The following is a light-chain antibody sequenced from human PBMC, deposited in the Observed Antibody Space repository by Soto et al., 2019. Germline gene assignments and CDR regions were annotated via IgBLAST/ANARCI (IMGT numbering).Light chain of an antibody. V-gene: IGLV1-51*01. CDR1: SSNIGGNS. CDR3: GSWDSSLSAYV. J-gene: IGLJ1*01. Sequence: QSVLTQPPSVSAAPGHKATISCSGSSSNIGGNSVSWYQQLPGTAPKLLIYDDNKRPSGIPDRFSGSKSGTSATLGITGFQTGDEADYYCGSWDSSLSAYVFGTGTKVTVL. CDR2: DDN.